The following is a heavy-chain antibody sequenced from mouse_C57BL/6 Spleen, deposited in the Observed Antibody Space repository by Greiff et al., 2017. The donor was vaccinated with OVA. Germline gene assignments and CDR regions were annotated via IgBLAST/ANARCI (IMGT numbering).Heavy chain of an antibody. CDR2: INPNNGGT. D-gene: IGHD1-1*01. CDR1: GYTFTDYN. CDR3: ARPTTRYGSSYDWYFDV. Sequence: EVQLQQSGPELVKPGASVKMSCKASGYTFTDYNMHWVKQSHGKSLEWIGYINPNNGGTSYNQKFKGKATLTVNKSSSTAYMELRSLTSEDSAVYYCARPTTRYGSSYDWYFDVWGTGTTVTVSS. V-gene: IGHV1-22*01. J-gene: IGHJ1*03.